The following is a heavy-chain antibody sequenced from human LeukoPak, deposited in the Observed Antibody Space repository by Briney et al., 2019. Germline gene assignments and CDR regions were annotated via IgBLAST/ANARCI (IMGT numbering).Heavy chain of an antibody. V-gene: IGHV4-61*01. D-gene: IGHD6-19*01. CDR3: ARAAVAGANWFDP. CDR1: GGSVSSGSYY. J-gene: IGHJ5*02. Sequence: SETLSLTCTVSGGSVSSGSYYWSWIRQPPGKGLEWIGYIYDSGSTNYNPSLKSRVTISVDTSKNQFSLKLSSVTAADTAVYYCARAAVAGANWFDPWGQGTLVTVSS. CDR2: IYDSGST.